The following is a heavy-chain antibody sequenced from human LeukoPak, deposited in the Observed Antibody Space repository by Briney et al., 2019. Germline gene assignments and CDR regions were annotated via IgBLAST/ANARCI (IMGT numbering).Heavy chain of an antibody. CDR2: INPNSGGT. CDR1: GYTFTGYY. Sequence: ASVTVSFTASGYTFTGYYMHWVRQAPGQGLEWMGWINPNSGGTNYAQKFQGRVTMNRDTSISTAYMELSRLRSDDTAVYYCARGIKRTGITIFGVVTKGPFDYWGQGTLVTVSS. J-gene: IGHJ4*02. CDR3: ARGIKRTGITIFGVVTKGPFDY. V-gene: IGHV1-2*02. D-gene: IGHD3-3*01.